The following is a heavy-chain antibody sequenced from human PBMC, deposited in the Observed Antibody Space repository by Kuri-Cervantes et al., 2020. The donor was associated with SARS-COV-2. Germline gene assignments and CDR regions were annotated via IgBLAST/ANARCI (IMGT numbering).Heavy chain of an antibody. V-gene: IGHV4-34*01. J-gene: IGHJ6*02. CDR2: IKHSGST. D-gene: IGHD2-2*01. CDR1: GGSFSGYY. Sequence: ESLKISCAVYGGSFSGYYWSWIRQPPGKGLEWIGEIKHSGSTNYNPSLKSRVTISVDTSKNQFSLKLSSVTAADTAVDYCARVLLGDIVVVPAAAEYYGMDVWGQGTTVTVSS. CDR3: ARVLLGDIVVVPAAAEYYGMDV.